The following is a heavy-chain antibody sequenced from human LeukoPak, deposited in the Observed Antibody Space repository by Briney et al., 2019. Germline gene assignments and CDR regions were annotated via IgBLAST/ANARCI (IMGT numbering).Heavy chain of an antibody. CDR2: ISYDGSNK. CDR3: ARDYDFWSGRPGSYYYYGMDV. CDR1: GFTFSSYA. J-gene: IGHJ6*02. V-gene: IGHV3-30*04. D-gene: IGHD3-3*01. Sequence: GRSLRLSCAASGFTFSSYAMHWVCQAPGKGLEWVAVISYDGSNKYYADSVKGRFTISRDNSKNTLYLQMNSLRAEDTAVYYCARDYDFWSGRPGSYYYYGMDVWGQGTTVTVSS.